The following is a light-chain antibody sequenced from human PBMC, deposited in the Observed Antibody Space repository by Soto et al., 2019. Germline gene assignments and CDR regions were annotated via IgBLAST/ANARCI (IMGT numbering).Light chain of an antibody. V-gene: IGKV1-5*03. Sequence: DIQMTQSPSTLSAFVGDRVTITCRASQKISTWLAWYQQKPGKAPKLLIYQASTLQIGVPSRFSGRGSGTEFTLTISSLQPDDFATYYCQQYNSYSWTFGQGTKVEIK. CDR2: QAS. J-gene: IGKJ1*01. CDR1: QKISTW. CDR3: QQYNSYSWT.